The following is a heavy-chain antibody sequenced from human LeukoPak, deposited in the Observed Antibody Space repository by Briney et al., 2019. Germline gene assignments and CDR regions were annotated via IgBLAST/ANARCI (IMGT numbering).Heavy chain of an antibody. Sequence: SETLSLTCTVSGGSVNSDYWSWIRRPPGKGLEWIGEIYNSGYPNYSPSLKSRVTMSLDTSKSQISLKLNSVTAADTAVYYCAREDPQTKVPEGMDVWGQGTTVTVSS. V-gene: IGHV4-59*02. CDR2: IYNSGYP. CDR1: GGSVNSDY. D-gene: IGHD4/OR15-4a*01. J-gene: IGHJ6*02. CDR3: AREDPQTKVPEGMDV.